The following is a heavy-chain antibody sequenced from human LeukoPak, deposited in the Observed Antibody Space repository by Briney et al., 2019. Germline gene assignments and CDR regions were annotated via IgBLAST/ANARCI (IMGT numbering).Heavy chain of an antibody. J-gene: IGHJ4*02. CDR2: ISSSSSYI. CDR1: GFSFSTYS. CDR3: ARAPEYYYESSGYQFDY. Sequence: GGSLRLPCAACGFSFSTYSMNWARQAPGKGLEWVSSISSSSSYIYYADSVKGRFTISRDNAKNSLYLQFNSLRVEDTAVYYCARAPEYYYESSGYQFDYWGQGTLVTVSS. V-gene: IGHV3-21*01. D-gene: IGHD3-22*01.